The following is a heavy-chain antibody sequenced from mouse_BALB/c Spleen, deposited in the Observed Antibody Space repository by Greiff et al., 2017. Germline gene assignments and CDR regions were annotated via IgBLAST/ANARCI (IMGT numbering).Heavy chain of an antibody. V-gene: IGHV1-74*01. CDR3: ARDGYY. CDR1: GYSFTSYW. Sequence: QVQLQQPGAELVRPGASVKLSCKASGYSFTSYWMNWVKQRPGQGLEWIGMIHPSDSDTRLNQKFKDKATLTVDKSSSTAYMQLSSPTSEASAVYYFARDGYYWGQGTLVTVSA. D-gene: IGHD2-3*01. J-gene: IGHJ3*01. CDR2: IHPSDSDT.